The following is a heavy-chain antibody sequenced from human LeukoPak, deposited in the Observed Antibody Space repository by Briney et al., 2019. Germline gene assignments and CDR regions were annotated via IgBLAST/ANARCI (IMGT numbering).Heavy chain of an antibody. D-gene: IGHD1-1*01. Sequence: SVKVSCKASGGTFSSYTISWVRQAPGQGLEWMGRIIPILGIANYAQKFQGRVTITADKSTSTAYIELSSLRSEDTAVYYCASFRTGTTYWKFDYWGQGTLVTVSS. CDR1: GGTFSSYT. V-gene: IGHV1-69*02. CDR3: ASFRTGTTYWKFDY. J-gene: IGHJ4*02. CDR2: IIPILGIA.